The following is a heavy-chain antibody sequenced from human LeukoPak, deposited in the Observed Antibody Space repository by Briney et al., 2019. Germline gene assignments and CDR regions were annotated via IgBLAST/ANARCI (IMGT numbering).Heavy chain of an antibody. V-gene: IGHV1-69*13. J-gene: IGHJ5*02. Sequence: ASVKVSCKASGGTFSSYAISWVRQAPGQGLEWMGGIIPIFGTANYAQKFRGRVTITADESTSTAYMELSSLRSEDTAVYYCARGLTSYYYDSSRNWFDPWGQGTLVTVSS. CDR2: IIPIFGTA. CDR3: ARGLTSYYYDSSRNWFDP. D-gene: IGHD3-22*01. CDR1: GGTFSSYA.